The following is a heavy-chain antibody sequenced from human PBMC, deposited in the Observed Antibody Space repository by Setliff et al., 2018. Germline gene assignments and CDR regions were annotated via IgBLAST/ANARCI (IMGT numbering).Heavy chain of an antibody. V-gene: IGHV1-69*05. Sequence: PSVKVSCKASGDTFSSYGISWVRQAPGQGLEWMGGTIPMFGSTSYAQKFQGRVTIITDESTTTAYMELSSLGSEDTAVYYCVREGVDTRSSTDYRYYMDVWGKGTTVTVSS. CDR2: TIPMFGST. CDR1: GDTFSSYG. J-gene: IGHJ6*03. CDR3: VREGVDTRSSTDYRYYMDV. D-gene: IGHD5-18*01.